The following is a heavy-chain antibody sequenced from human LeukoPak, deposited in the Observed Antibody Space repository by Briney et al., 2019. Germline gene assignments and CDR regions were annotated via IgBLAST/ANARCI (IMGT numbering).Heavy chain of an antibody. Sequence: GGSLRLSCAASGFTFSSYWMSWVRQAPGKGLEWVANIKQDGSEKYYVDSVKGRFTISRDNSKNTLYLQMNSLRAEDTAVYYCARVRGGGGSYLFDYWGQGTLVTVSS. J-gene: IGHJ4*02. CDR3: ARVRGGGGSYLFDY. CDR1: GFTFSSYW. D-gene: IGHD2-15*01. CDR2: IKQDGSEK. V-gene: IGHV3-7*01.